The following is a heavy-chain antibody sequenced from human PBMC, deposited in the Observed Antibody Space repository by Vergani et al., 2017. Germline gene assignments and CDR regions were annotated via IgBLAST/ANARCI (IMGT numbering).Heavy chain of an antibody. CDR3: ARDNGYGSGSLALDY. D-gene: IGHD3-10*01. CDR2: IYSGGST. V-gene: IGHV3-66*01. J-gene: IGHJ4*02. Sequence: EVQLVESGGGLVQPGGSLRLSCAASGFTVSSNYMSWVRQAPGKGLEWVSVIYSGGSTYYADSVKGRFTISRDNSKKTLYLQMNSLRAEDTAVYYCARDNGYGSGSLALDYWGQGTLVTVSS. CDR1: GFTVSSNY.